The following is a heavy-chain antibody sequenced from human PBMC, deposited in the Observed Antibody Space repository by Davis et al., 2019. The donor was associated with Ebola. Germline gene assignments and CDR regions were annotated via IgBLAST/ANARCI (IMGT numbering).Heavy chain of an antibody. J-gene: IGHJ4*02. CDR3: AKGYHSLGFDY. CDR2: ILYDGSNK. Sequence: GGSLRLSCAASGFTFSTYGMHWVRQAPGKGLEWVAVILYDGSNKYYADSVKGRFTISRDNSMNTLYLQMNSLTTEDTAVYYCAKGYHSLGFDYWGQGTLVTVSS. D-gene: IGHD7-27*01. CDR1: GFTFSTYG. V-gene: IGHV3-30*18.